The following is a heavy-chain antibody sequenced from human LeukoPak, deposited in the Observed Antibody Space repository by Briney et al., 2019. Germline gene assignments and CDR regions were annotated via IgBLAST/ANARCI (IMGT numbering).Heavy chain of an antibody. V-gene: IGHV4-39*07. D-gene: IGHD6-19*01. CDR1: GGSISSSSYY. CDR3: ANDLTVAGGDYMDV. Sequence: SETLSLTCTVSGGSISSSSYYWGWLRQPPGKGLEWIGSIYYSGSTYYNPSLKSRVTISVDTSKNQFSLKLSSVTAADTAVYYCANDLTVAGGDYMDVWGKGTTVTVSS. J-gene: IGHJ6*03. CDR2: IYYSGST.